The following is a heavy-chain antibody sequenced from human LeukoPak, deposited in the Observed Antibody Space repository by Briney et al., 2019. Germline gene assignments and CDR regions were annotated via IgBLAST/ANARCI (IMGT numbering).Heavy chain of an antibody. CDR2: INSDGSST. CDR3: AAWGYSYGSFYDY. D-gene: IGHD5-18*01. J-gene: IGHJ4*02. Sequence: GGSLRLSCAASGFTFSSYWMHWVRQAPGKGLVWVSRINSDGSSTSYADSVKGRFTISRDNAKNTLYLQMNSLRAEDTAVYYCAAWGYSYGSFYDYWGQGALVTVSS. CDR1: GFTFSSYW. V-gene: IGHV3-74*01.